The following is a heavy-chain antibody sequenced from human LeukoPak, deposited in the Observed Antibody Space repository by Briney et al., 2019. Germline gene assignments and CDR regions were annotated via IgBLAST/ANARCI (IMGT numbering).Heavy chain of an antibody. J-gene: IGHJ4*02. CDR2: ITDNSDYL. D-gene: IGHD2-2*01. V-gene: IGHV3-21*01. CDR3: ARGLPAAVEPTDY. Sequence: ETLSLTCAVSGDSISSSNWWSWVRQAPGKGLEWVSGITDNSDYLYYADSMKGRFTISRDNAKNSLYLQMNSLRAEDTAVYYCARGLPAAVEPTDYWGQGTLVTVSS. CDR1: GDSISSSN.